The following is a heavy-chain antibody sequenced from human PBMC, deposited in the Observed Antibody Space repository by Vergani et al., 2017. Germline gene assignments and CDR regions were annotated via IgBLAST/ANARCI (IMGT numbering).Heavy chain of an antibody. J-gene: IGHJ5*02. D-gene: IGHD1-26*01. CDR1: GGTFSSYT. CDR3: ASAGPSGGWFEP. CDR2: IIPILGIA. V-gene: IGHV1-69*02. Sequence: QVQLVQSGAEVKKPGSSVKVSCKASGGTFSSYTISWVRQAPGQGLEWMGRIIPILGIANYAQKFQGRVTITADKSTSTAYMELSSLRSEDTAVYYCASAGPSGGWFEPWGQGTLVTVSS.